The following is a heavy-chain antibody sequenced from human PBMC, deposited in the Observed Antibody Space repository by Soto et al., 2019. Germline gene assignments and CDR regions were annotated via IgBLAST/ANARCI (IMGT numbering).Heavy chain of an antibody. V-gene: IGHV4-4*07. Sequence: QVQLQQSGPGLVKPSETLSLTCTVSGDSMTKYYWSWIRQPAGRGLEWIGRIYTSGSTNYNPSLKCRVTMTIDPSKNHFSRELTAVTAADSAVYYCARTVGAAYYFAFWGKGALVPVSS. CDR2: IYTSGST. J-gene: IGHJ4*02. D-gene: IGHD1-26*01. CDR3: ARTVGAAYYFAF. CDR1: GDSMTKYY.